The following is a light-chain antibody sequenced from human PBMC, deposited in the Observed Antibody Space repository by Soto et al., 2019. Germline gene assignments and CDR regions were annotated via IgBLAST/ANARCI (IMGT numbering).Light chain of an antibody. CDR2: GAS. Sequence: EIVLTQSPGTLSLSPGERATLSCRASQSVSRSYLAWYQQKPGQAPRLLIYGASSRATGIPDRFSGSGSGTDFTLTINRLEPEDFAVYYCQQYGSSTPWTFGQGTKVEIK. J-gene: IGKJ1*01. CDR3: QQYGSSTPWT. V-gene: IGKV3-20*01. CDR1: QSVSRSY.